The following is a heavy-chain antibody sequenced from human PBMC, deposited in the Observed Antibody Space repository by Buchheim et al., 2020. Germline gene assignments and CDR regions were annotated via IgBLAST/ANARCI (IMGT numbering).Heavy chain of an antibody. V-gene: IGHV3-7*01. CDR3: ARETQYCSSTSCYYYYGMDV. J-gene: IGHJ6*02. D-gene: IGHD2-2*01. CDR1: GFTFSSYW. CDR2: IKQDGSEK. Sequence: EVQLVESGGGLVQPGGSLRLSCAASGFTFSSYWMSWVRQAPGKGLEWVANIKQDGSEKYYVDSVKGRFTISRDNAKNSLYLQMNSLRAEDTAVYYCARETQYCSSTSCYYYYGMDVWGQGTT.